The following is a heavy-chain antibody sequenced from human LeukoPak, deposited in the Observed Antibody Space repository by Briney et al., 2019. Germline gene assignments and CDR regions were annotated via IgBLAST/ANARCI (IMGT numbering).Heavy chain of an antibody. CDR1: GYTFTTYS. V-gene: IGHV1-18*01. Sequence: ASVKVSCKASGYTFTTYSINWVRQAPGQGLEWMGWISPYKGNTDYAQEFQGRVTMTTDTSTNTAYMELRSLRSDDTAVYYCARELAQWQLVHHFGYWGQGTLVTVSS. CDR2: ISPYKGNT. CDR3: ARELAQWQLVHHFGY. D-gene: IGHD6-6*01. J-gene: IGHJ4*02.